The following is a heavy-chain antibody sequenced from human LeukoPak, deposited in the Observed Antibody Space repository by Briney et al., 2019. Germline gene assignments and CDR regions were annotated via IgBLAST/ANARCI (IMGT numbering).Heavy chain of an antibody. CDR1: GGSFSGYY. V-gene: IGHV4-34*01. CDR2: INHSGST. CDR3: ARAHSSGWTKPKYYFDY. Sequence: SETLSLTCAVYGGSFSGYYWSWIRQPPGKGLEWIGEINHSGSTNYNLSLKSRVTISVDTSKNQFSLKLSSVTAADTAVYYCARAHSSGWTKPKYYFDYWGQGTLVTVSS. D-gene: IGHD6-19*01. J-gene: IGHJ4*02.